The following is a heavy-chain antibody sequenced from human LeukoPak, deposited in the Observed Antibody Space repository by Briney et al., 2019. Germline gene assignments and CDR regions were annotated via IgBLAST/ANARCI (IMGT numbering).Heavy chain of an antibody. J-gene: IGHJ6*04. CDR2: INHLGST. CDR3: ARLPYGSGYWLHREGRDV. Sequence: SETLSLTCAVDGGSFSGYYWSWIRQPPEKGLEWIGEINHLGSTNYNPSLKSRVTISVDTSKKQFSLNLTSVTAADTAVYYWARLPYGSGYWLHREGRDVWGKGTTVTISS. V-gene: IGHV4-34*01. CDR1: GGSFSGYY. D-gene: IGHD3-10*01.